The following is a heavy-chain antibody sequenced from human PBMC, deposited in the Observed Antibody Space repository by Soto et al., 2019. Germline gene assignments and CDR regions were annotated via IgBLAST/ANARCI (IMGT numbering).Heavy chain of an antibody. CDR1: GGSISSSSYY. CDR3: ARRRGTTRGRWFDP. V-gene: IGHV4-39*01. J-gene: IGHJ5*02. CDR2: IYYSGST. D-gene: IGHD1-7*01. Sequence: SETLSLTCTVSGGSISSSSYYWGWIRQPPGKGLEWIGSIYYSGSTYYNPSLKSRVTISVDTSKNQFSLKLSSVTAADTPVYYCARRRGTTRGRWFDPWGQGTLVTVSS.